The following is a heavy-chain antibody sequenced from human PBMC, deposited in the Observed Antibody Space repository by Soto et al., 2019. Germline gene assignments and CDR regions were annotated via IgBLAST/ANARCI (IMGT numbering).Heavy chain of an antibody. D-gene: IGHD3-10*01. J-gene: IGHJ4*02. V-gene: IGHV3-30-3*01. CDR1: GFTFSSFA. CDR3: ARDIEDYYGSVSYSSGIDY. CDR2: ISYDGSNK. Sequence: QVQLVESGGGVVQPGRSLRLCCAASGFTFSSFAFHWVRQAPGKGLEWVAVISYDGSNKYYADSVKGRFTISRDNSKNTLYLQMNSLRAEDTAVYYCARDIEDYYGSVSYSSGIDYWVQGTLVTVSS.